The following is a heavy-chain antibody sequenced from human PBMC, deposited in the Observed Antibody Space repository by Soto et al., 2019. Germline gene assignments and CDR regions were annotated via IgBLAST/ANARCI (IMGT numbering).Heavy chain of an antibody. V-gene: IGHV3-7*01. CDR3: GRDEVRNGVGV. CDR2: IKGDGSEK. D-gene: IGHD3-10*01. CDR1: GFTFTNFW. Sequence: PGGSLRLSCVASGFTFTNFWMSWVRQAPGKGLEWVAKIKGDGSEKRYVASVKGRFTISRDNAKNSGYLQMNSLRGEDTALNYVGRDEVRNGVGVWGPGTTVPVYS. J-gene: IGHJ6*02.